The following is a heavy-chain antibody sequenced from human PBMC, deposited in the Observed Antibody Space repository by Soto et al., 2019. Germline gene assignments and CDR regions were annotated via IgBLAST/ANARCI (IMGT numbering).Heavy chain of an antibody. CDR2: ISWNSGSI. CDR3: AKGSYGSGSYYNPIGY. CDR1: GFTFDDYA. Sequence: GGSLRLSCAASGFTFDDYAMHWVRQAPGKGLEWVSGISWNSGSIGYADSVKGRFTISRDNAKNSLYLQMNSLRAEDTALYYCAKGSYGSGSYYNPIGYWGQGTLVTVSS. V-gene: IGHV3-9*01. J-gene: IGHJ4*02. D-gene: IGHD3-10*01.